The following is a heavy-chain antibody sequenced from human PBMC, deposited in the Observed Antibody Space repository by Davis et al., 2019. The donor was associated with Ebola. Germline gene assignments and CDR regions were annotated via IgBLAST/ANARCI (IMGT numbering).Heavy chain of an antibody. V-gene: IGHV1-46*01. D-gene: IGHD2-2*03. CDR2: INPSGGST. CDR1: GYTFTSYY. CDR3: ARGPHGYCSSTSCYGHNWFDP. J-gene: IGHJ5*02. Sequence: ASVKVSCKASGYTFTSYYMHWVRQAPGQGLEWMGIINPSGGSTSYAQKFQGRVTMTRDTSTSTVYMELSSLRSEDTAVYYCARGPHGYCSSTSCYGHNWFDPWGQGTLVTVSS.